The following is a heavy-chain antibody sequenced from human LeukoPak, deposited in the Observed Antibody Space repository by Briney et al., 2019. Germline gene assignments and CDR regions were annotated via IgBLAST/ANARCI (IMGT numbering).Heavy chain of an antibody. V-gene: IGHV1-46*01. D-gene: IGHD6-19*01. J-gene: IGHJ5*02. CDR1: GYTFTSYY. Sequence: ASVKVSCKASGYTFTSYYMHWVRQAPGQGLEWMGIINPSGGSTSYAQKFQGRVTMTRDMSTSTVYMELSSLRSEDTAVYYCERAYSSGWYWFDPWGQGTLVTVSS. CDR3: ERAYSSGWYWFDP. CDR2: INPSGGST.